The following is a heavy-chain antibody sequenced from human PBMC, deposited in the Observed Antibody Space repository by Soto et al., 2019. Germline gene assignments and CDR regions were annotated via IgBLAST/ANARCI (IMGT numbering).Heavy chain of an antibody. D-gene: IGHD3-10*01. CDR1: GFTFDDYA. J-gene: IGHJ3*02. CDR2: ISWNSGSI. V-gene: IGHV3-9*01. Sequence: EVQLVESGGGLVQPGRSLRLSCAASGFTFDDYAMHWVRQAPGKGLEWVSGISWNSGSIGYADSVKGRFTISRDNAKNSLYLQMNSLRAEDTALYYCARGSYGSGSSEIDAFDIWGQVTMVTVSS. CDR3: ARGSYGSGSSEIDAFDI.